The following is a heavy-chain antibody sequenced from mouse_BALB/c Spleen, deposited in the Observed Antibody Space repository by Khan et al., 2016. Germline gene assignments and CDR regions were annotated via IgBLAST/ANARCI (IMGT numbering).Heavy chain of an antibody. CDR2: IDPETDNA. Sequence: QVQLQQSGAELVRPGASVTLSCKASGYTFTDYEMHWVKQTPVHGLEWIGAIDPETDNAAYNQKFKGKATLTADKSSNTAYMELRSLTSEDSAVYYSLFLRSLHWYFDVWGAGTTVTVSS. CDR3: LFLRSLHWYFDV. J-gene: IGHJ1*01. D-gene: IGHD1-1*01. CDR1: GYTFTDYE. V-gene: IGHV1-15*01.